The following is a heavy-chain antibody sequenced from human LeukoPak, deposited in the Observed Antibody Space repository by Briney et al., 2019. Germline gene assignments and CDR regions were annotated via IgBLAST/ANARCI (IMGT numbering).Heavy chain of an antibody. CDR1: GGSVSSDGHS. J-gene: IGHJ4*02. D-gene: IGHD4-17*01. V-gene: IGHV4-30-2*01. CDR3: ARHDYDDKNFDC. CDR2: TYHSGTT. Sequence: SETLSLTCAISGGSVSSDGHSWSWIRQPPGEGLEWIGYTYHSGTTYYNPSLKSRVTISLDRSNNQVSLRLTSVTAADTAMYYCARHDYDDKNFDCWGQGIVVTVSS.